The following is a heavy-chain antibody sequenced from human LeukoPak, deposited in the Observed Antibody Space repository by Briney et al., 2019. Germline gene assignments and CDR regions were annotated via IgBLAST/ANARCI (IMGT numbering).Heavy chain of an antibody. V-gene: IGHV4-59*08. CDR2: IYYSGST. J-gene: IGHJ4*02. Sequence: SETLSLTCTVSGGSISSYYWSWIRQPPGKGLEWIGYIYYSGSTNYNPSLKSRVTISVDTSKNQFSLKLSSVTAADTAVYYCAGLREGYSSSWGQGTLVTVSS. D-gene: IGHD6-13*01. CDR3: AGLREGYSSS. CDR1: GGSISSYY.